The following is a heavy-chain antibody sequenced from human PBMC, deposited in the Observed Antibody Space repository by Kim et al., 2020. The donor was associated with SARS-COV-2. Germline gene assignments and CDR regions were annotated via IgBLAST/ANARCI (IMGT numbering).Heavy chain of an antibody. V-gene: IGHV3-74*01. J-gene: IGHJ4*02. D-gene: IGHD6-19*01. CDR2: T. Sequence: TNSADSVGGQFTSSSDNAKNTVYLQMNSLTAEDTAVYFCVRGTTGWSGIDYWGQGTLVTVSS. CDR3: VRGTTGWSGIDY.